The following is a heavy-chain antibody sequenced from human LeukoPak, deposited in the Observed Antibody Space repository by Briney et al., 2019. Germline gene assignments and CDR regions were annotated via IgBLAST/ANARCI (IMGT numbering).Heavy chain of an antibody. J-gene: IGHJ5*02. CDR3: ARDDPLDKISSGWGP. Sequence: ASVKVSCKASGYTFTSYYVHWVRQAPGEGLEWMGIINPSDGSTSYAQKFQGRVTMTRDTSTSTVYMELSSLRSEDTAVYYCARDDPLDKISSGWGPWGQGTLVTVSS. D-gene: IGHD6-19*01. CDR1: GYTFTSYY. CDR2: INPSDGST. V-gene: IGHV1-46*01.